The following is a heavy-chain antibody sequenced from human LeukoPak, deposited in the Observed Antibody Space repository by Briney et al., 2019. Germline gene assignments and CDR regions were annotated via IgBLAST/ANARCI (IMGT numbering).Heavy chain of an antibody. CDR2: ISSTSGSTI. Sequence: GGSLRLSCAASGFTFSSYEMNWVRQAPGKGLEWVSYISSTSGSTIYYADSVKGRFTISRDNAKNSLYLQMNSLRAEDTAVYYCARDEASGSYGIWGQGTMVTVSS. D-gene: IGHD1-26*01. CDR1: GFTFSSYE. J-gene: IGHJ3*02. CDR3: ARDEASGSYGI. V-gene: IGHV3-48*03.